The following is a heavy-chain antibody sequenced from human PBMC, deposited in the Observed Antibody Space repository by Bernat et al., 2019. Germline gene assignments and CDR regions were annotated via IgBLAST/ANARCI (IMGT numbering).Heavy chain of an antibody. D-gene: IGHD2-15*01. CDR2: ISYDGSNK. Sequence: QVQLVESGGGVVQPGRSLRLSCAASGFTFSSYGMHWVRQAPGKGLEWVAVISYDGSNKYYADSVKGRFTISRDNSKNTLYLQMNSLRAEDTAVYYWAKGCSGGRCLDSGGQGTRVTFSS. CDR1: GFTFSSYG. V-gene: IGHV3-30*18. J-gene: IGHJ4*02. CDR3: AKGCSGGRCLDS.